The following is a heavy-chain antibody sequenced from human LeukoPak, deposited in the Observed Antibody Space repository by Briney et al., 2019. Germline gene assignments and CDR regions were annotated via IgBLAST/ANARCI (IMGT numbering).Heavy chain of an antibody. J-gene: IGHJ1*01. V-gene: IGHV3-74*01. CDR2: MNTDGTTT. Sequence: GGSLRLSCAASGFTFSNYWMHWVRQAPGKGLVWVSHMNTDGTTTNYADSVRGRFTISRDNSKNTLYLQMKSLRAEDTAVYYCARTDETAPAEDFQHWGQGTLVTVSS. D-gene: IGHD2-21*02. CDR1: GFTFSNYW. CDR3: ARTDETAPAEDFQH.